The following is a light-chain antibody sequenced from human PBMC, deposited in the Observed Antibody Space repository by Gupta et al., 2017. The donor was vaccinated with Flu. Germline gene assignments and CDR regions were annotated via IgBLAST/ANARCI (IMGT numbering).Light chain of an antibody. CDR1: QSISNY. J-gene: IGKJ4*01. CDR3: HHDYNWATS. Sequence: EIVMTQSPATLSVSPGERVTLSCGASQSISNYLAWYQQKAGQAPRLLIYDASTRATGIPARFSGTGSGTEFTLTMRSLQSEDFAVYYCHHDYNWATSFGGGTKLEI. V-gene: IGKV3-15*01. CDR2: DAS.